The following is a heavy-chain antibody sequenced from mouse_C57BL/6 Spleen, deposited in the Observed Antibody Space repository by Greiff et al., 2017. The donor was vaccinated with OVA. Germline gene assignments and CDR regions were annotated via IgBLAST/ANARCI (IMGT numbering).Heavy chain of an antibody. J-gene: IGHJ1*03. D-gene: IGHD1-1*01. CDR1: GYAFTNYL. V-gene: IGHV1-54*01. Sequence: QVQLQQSGAELVRPGTSVQVSCKASGYAFTNYLIAWVKQRPGQGLEWIGVITPGSGWTNYNEKFKGKVTLTADKSSSTAYMQLSSLTSEDSAVYFWARDGDYGSSYGYFEVWGTGTTVTFSS. CDR3: ARDGDYGSSYGYFEV. CDR2: ITPGSGWT.